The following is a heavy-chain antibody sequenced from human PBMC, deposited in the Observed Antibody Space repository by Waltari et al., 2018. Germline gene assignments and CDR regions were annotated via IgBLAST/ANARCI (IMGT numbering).Heavy chain of an antibody. V-gene: IGHV1-18*01. D-gene: IGHD6-13*01. Sequence: MLQGRVTMTTDTSTSTAYMELRSLRSDDTAVYYCARAGSSWYVRRDDAFDIWGQGTMVTVSS. CDR3: ARAGSSWYVRRDDAFDI. J-gene: IGHJ3*02.